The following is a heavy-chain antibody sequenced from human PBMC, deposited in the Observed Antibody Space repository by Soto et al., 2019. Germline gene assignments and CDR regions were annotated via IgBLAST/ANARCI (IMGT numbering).Heavy chain of an antibody. Sequence: EVQLVQSGGGSVQPGGSLRLSCAASGFTFTNYWMHWVRQVPGKGLVWVSRIDGVGTGTSYSDSVRGRFTISRDNAENMLSLQMNSLIAEDTAVYDCTTVVEYWGQGTGVTVSS. J-gene: IGHJ4*02. CDR3: TTVVEY. CDR2: IDGVGTGT. CDR1: GFTFTNYW. V-gene: IGHV3-74*01. D-gene: IGHD2-15*01.